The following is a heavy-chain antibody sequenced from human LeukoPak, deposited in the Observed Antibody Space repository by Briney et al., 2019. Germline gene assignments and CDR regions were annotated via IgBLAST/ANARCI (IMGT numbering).Heavy chain of an antibody. V-gene: IGHV4-61*02. Sequence: PSETLSLTCTVSGGSISSLNYHWTWIRQPAGKGLELIVRIYTSGSTNYSPSFKSRATISIDTSKNQFSLKLSSVTAADTAVYYCARDPGGSGPASWGPGTLVTVSS. D-gene: IGHD6-19*01. CDR3: ARDPGGSGPAS. J-gene: IGHJ5*02. CDR2: IYTSGST. CDR1: GGSISSLNYH.